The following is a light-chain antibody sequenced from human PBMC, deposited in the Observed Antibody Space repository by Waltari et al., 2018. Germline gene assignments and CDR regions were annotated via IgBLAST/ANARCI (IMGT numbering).Light chain of an antibody. CDR1: SSDVGKYNL. J-gene: IGLJ2*01. Sequence: QSALTQPASVSGSPGQSITISCTGTSSDVGKYNLFLWYQQHPGEVPKLMIYEVTKRPSGVSDRFSGSKSGNTASLTISGLQAEDEADYFCCSFAGRGFSVIFGGGTKLTVL. V-gene: IGLV2-23*02. CDR3: CSFAGRGFSVI. CDR2: EVT.